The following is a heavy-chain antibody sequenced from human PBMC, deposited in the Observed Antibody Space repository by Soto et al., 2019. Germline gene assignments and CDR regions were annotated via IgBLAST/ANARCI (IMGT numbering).Heavy chain of an antibody. J-gene: IGHJ4*02. CDR3: ATSEGRDGYSCDY. Sequence: SVKVSCKSSGGNFNRQDMKGVRQAPGQGLEWMGGSIPMFGTPHYADKFQDRVTITADESTGTAYLELSSLTSEDTAVYYCATSEGRDGYSCDYCGPGTLVTVS. CDR2: SIPMFGTP. D-gene: IGHD5-18*01. CDR1: GGNFNRQD. V-gene: IGHV1-69*13.